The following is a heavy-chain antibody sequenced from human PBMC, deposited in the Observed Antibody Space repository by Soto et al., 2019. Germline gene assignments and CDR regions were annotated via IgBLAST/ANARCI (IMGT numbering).Heavy chain of an antibody. Sequence: EVQLLESGGGLVQPGGSLRLSCAASGFTISSNAMYWVRQAPGKELEWVSAISDRGDTTHYADSVKGRFTISRDTSKNTLYLQLNTLRDDDTAVYYCAKDKPGTTSFDYWGQGTLVTVSS. V-gene: IGHV3-23*01. CDR1: GFTISSNA. CDR3: AKDKPGTTSFDY. CDR2: ISDRGDTT. J-gene: IGHJ4*02. D-gene: IGHD1-1*01.